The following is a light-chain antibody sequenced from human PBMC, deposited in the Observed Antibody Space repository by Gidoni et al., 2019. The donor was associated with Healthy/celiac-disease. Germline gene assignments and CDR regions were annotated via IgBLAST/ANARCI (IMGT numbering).Light chain of an antibody. Sequence: IKITQSPSALSASVGDRVTSTCQASQDISNYLNWYHQKQGKAPKPLMYDASNVETGVRSRFSGSGSGTDFTVTISSLQPEDIETYYCQQYDNLPPTWTFGQXTKVEIK. J-gene: IGKJ1*01. CDR3: QQYDNLPPTWT. V-gene: IGKV1-33*01. CDR1: QDISNY. CDR2: DAS.